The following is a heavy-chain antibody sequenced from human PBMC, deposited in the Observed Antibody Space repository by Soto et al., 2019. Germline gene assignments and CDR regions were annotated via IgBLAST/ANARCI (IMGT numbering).Heavy chain of an antibody. J-gene: IGHJ6*02. CDR3: AGAKPLRFLEWLSDAYYGMDV. V-gene: IGHV1-2*04. D-gene: IGHD3-3*01. CDR2: INPNSGGT. CDR1: GYTFTGYY. Sequence: ASVKASCKASGYTFTGYYMHWVRQAPGQGLEWMGWINPNSGGTNYAQKFQGWVTMTRDTSISTAYMELSRLRSDDTAVYYCAGAKPLRFLEWLSDAYYGMDVWGQGTIVTV.